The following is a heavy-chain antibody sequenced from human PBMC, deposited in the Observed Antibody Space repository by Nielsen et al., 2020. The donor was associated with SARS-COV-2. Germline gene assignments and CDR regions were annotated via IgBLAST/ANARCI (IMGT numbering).Heavy chain of an antibody. J-gene: IGHJ4*02. CDR1: GFNFRGYW. CDR3: AKAPQFYDSSAYDY. D-gene: IGHD3-22*01. Sequence: GESLKISCVVSGFNFRGYWMTWVRQAPGKGLEWVGNIKLDGSEKYYVDSVKGRFTISRDNARNTLYLQMNSLRDEDTAVYYCAKAPQFYDSSAYDYWGQGTLVNVSS. V-gene: IGHV3-7*03. CDR2: IKLDGSEK.